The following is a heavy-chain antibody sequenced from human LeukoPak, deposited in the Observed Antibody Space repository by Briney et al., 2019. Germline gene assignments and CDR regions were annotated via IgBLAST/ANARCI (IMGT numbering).Heavy chain of an antibody. J-gene: IGHJ5*02. Sequence: SETLSLTCTVSGGSISSYYWSWTRQPPGKGLELIGYIYYSGSTNYNPSLKSRVTISVDTSKNQFSLKLSSVTAADTAVYYCARAIGREFDPWGQGTLVTVSS. V-gene: IGHV4-59*01. CDR2: IYYSGST. D-gene: IGHD1-26*01. CDR1: GGSISSYY. CDR3: ARAIGREFDP.